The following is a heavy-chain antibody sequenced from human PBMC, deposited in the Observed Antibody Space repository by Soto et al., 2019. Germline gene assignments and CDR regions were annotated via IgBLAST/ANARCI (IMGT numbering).Heavy chain of an antibody. CDR3: ERDEWRGYGSY. J-gene: IGHJ4*02. CDR1: GYTFTGYY. V-gene: IGHV1-3*01. Sequence: ASVKVSCKASGYTFTGYYMHWVRQAPGQGLEWMGWIIPIIGTTKYSQKFQGRVTITGDASASTAYIELSSLRSEETAVYYCERDEWRGYGSYWGQGTLVTSP. CDR2: IIPIIGTT. D-gene: IGHD3-10*01.